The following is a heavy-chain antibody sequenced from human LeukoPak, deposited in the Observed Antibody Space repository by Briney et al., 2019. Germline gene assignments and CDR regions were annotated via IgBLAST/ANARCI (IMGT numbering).Heavy chain of an antibody. Sequence: ASVKVSCKASGYTFTGYYIHWVRQAPGRGLEWMGWVDPGSGGTNYAQNFQGRVTMTSDTSINTAYMELTRLRSNDTAMYYCARDFISMIVGDAFDMWAQGTMITVSS. CDR3: ARDFISMIVGDAFDM. D-gene: IGHD3-22*01. CDR2: VDPGSGGT. J-gene: IGHJ3*02. CDR1: GYTFTGYY. V-gene: IGHV1-2*02.